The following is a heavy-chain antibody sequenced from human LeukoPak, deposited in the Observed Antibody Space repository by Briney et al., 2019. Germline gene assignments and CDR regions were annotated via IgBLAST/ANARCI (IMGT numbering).Heavy chain of an antibody. CDR3: VHDIPGREGFQH. J-gene: IGHJ1*01. CDR2: IYGNDEK. V-gene: IGHV2-5*01. CDR1: GFSLSTSGVG. D-gene: IGHD2-2*01. Sequence: ESGPTLVKPTQTLTLTCTFSGFSLSTSGVGVAWNRQPPGKALEWLALIYGNDEKRYSPSLKSRLTITKDTSENRVVLTMTDMDPVDTATYYCVHDIPGREGFQHWGQGTLVIVSS.